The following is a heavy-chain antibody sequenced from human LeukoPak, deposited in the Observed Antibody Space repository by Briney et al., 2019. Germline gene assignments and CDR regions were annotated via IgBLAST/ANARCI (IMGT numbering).Heavy chain of an antibody. Sequence: GGSLRLSCVASGFTVSSNCMSWVRQAPGKGLEWVSAISGSGGSTYYADSVKGRFTISRDNSKNTLYLQMNSLRAEDTAVYYCAKDAGSDGTFDYWGQGTLVTVSS. V-gene: IGHV3-23*01. CDR3: AKDAGSDGTFDY. CDR1: GFTVSSNC. CDR2: ISGSGGST. J-gene: IGHJ4*02. D-gene: IGHD2-21*02.